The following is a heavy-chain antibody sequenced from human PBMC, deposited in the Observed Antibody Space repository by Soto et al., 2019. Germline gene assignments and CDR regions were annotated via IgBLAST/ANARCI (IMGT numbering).Heavy chain of an antibody. V-gene: IGHV3-30-3*01. CDR2: ILYDGSGE. J-gene: IGHJ4*02. D-gene: IGHD1-26*01. CDR3: ARNPRDSAYAIFHY. CDR1: GVTFSNYA. Sequence: GGSLRLSCAASGVTFSNYAMHWVRQAPGKGVEWVAVILYDGSGEKYADSVKGRFTISRDNAKNSLFLQMNSLRAEDTVVYYCARNPRDSAYAIFHYCGQGTLVTVSS.